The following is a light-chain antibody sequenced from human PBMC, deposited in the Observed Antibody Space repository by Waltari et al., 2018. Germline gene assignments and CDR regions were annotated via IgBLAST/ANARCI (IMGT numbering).Light chain of an antibody. Sequence: QAVLTQEPSVTVSPGGTVTLTCGSCTGAVTSGPYPYWFQQKPGQAPRTLISDTSNKHSWTPARFSGSLLGGKAALTLSGAQPEDEAEYYCMLSYSGSWVFGGGTKLTVL. V-gene: IGLV7-46*01. J-gene: IGLJ3*02. CDR3: MLSYSGSWV. CDR1: TGAVTSGPY. CDR2: DTS.